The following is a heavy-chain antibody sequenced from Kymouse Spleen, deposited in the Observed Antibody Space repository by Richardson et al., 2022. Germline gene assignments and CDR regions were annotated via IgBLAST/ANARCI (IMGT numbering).Heavy chain of an antibody. Sequence: EVQLVESGGGLVQPGGSLRLSCAASGFTFSSYWMHWVRQAPGKGLVWVSRINSDGSSTSYADSVKGRFTISRDNAKNTLYLQMNSLRAEDTAVYYCARGKQLGYYYGMDVWGQGTTVTVSS. CDR2: INSDGSST. CDR1: GFTFSSYW. D-gene: IGHD6-6*01. V-gene: IGHV3-74*01. J-gene: IGHJ6*02. CDR3: ARGKQLGYYYGMDV.